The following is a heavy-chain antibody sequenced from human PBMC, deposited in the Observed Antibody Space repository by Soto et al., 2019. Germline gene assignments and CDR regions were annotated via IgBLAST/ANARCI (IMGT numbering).Heavy chain of an antibody. Sequence: GASVKVSCKASGFTFTSSAVQWVRQARGQRLEWIGWIVVGSGNTNYAQKFQERVAITRDMSTSTAYMELSSLRSEDTAVYYCAAEYRGYYDSSGYWSQDYWGQGTLVTVS. V-gene: IGHV1-58*01. D-gene: IGHD3-22*01. J-gene: IGHJ4*02. CDR1: GFTFTSSA. CDR2: IVVGSGNT. CDR3: AAEYRGYYDSSGYWSQDY.